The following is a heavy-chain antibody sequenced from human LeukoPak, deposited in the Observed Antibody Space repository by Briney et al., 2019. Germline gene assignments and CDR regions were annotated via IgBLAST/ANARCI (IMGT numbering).Heavy chain of an antibody. CDR1: GFRFSSYA. D-gene: IGHD3-10*01. CDR2: ISGSGVST. J-gene: IGHJ3*02. Sequence: GGSLRLSCAASGFRFSSYAMSWVRQAPGKGLEWVSAISGSGVSTYYADSVKGRFTVSRDNSKNTLYLQMNSLRVEDTAVYFCARDPYQNAYGAFDIWGQGTMVTVSS. V-gene: IGHV3-23*01. CDR3: ARDPYQNAYGAFDI.